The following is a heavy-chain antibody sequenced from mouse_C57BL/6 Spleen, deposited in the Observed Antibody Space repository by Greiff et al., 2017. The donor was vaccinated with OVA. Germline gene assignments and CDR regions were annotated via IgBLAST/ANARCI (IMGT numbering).Heavy chain of an antibody. D-gene: IGHD1-1*01. CDR1: GYTFTSYW. V-gene: IGHV1-50*01. CDR2: IDPSDSYT. CDR3: AITTIVATRAMDY. Sequence: QVQLQQPGAELVKPGASVKLSCKASGYTFTSYWMQWVKQRPGQGLEWIGEIDPSDSYTNYNQKFKGKATLTVDTSSSTAYMHLSSLTSEYSAVYYCAITTIVATRAMDYWGQGTSVTVSS. J-gene: IGHJ4*01.